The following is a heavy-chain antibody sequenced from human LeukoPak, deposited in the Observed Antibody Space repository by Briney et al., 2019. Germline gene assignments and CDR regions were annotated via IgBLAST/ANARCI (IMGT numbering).Heavy chain of an antibody. CDR3: AQEDVVLVDAVRYYYYGMDV. CDR2: INPSGGST. CDR1: GYNFISYY. V-gene: IGHV1-46*01. J-gene: IGHJ6*02. D-gene: IGHD2-8*01. Sequence: ASVKVSCKASGYNFISYYMHWVRQAPGQGLEWMGIINPSGGSTSYAQKFQDRVTMTRDTSTSTVYMELSSLKSEDTAVYYCAQEDVVLVDAVRYYYYGMDVWGQGTTVTVSS.